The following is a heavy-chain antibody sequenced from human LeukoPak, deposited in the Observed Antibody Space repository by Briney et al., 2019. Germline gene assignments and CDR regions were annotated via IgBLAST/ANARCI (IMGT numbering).Heavy chain of an antibody. CDR1: GGSFSGYY. CDR2: INHSGST. D-gene: IGHD6-19*01. CDR3: ARLRGATVAHNWFDP. V-gene: IGHV4-34*01. Sequence: SETLSLTCAVYGGSFSGYYWSWIRQPPGKGLEWIGEINHSGSTNYNPSLKSRVTISVDTSKNQLSLRLSSVTAADTAVYYCARLRGATVAHNWFDPWGQGTLVTVSS. J-gene: IGHJ5*02.